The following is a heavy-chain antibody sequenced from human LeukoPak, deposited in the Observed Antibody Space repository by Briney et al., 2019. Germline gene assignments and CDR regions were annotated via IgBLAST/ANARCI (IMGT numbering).Heavy chain of an antibody. CDR1: GFTFSSNE. D-gene: IGHD3-10*01. CDR2: INSGGTII. CDR3: ATYYYGSGSKKGEYYFDY. Sequence: GGSLRLSCAASGFTFSSNEMNWVRQAPGKGLEWVSYINSGGTIIYYADSVKGRFTISRDNAKNSLYLQMNSLRAEDTAVYYCATYYYGSGSKKGEYYFDYWGQGTLVTVSS. J-gene: IGHJ4*02. V-gene: IGHV3-48*03.